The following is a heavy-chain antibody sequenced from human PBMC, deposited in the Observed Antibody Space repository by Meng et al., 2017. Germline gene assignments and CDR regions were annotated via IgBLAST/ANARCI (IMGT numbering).Heavy chain of an antibody. CDR2: INAGNGNT. V-gene: IGHV1-3*01. J-gene: IGHJ4*02. D-gene: IGHD3-22*01. CDR1: GGTFTSYA. Sequence: QVQRVESGAEVKKPGASVKVSCKASGGTFTSYAMHWVRQAPGQRLEWMGWINAGNGNTKYSQKFQGRVTITRDTSASTAYMELSSLRSEDTAVYYCARDRQTYYYDSSGYFDYWGQGTLVTVSS. CDR3: ARDRQTYYYDSSGYFDY.